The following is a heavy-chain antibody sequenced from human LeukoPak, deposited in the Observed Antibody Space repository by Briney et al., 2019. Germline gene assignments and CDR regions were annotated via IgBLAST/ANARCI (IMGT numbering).Heavy chain of an antibody. CDR1: GFTFSSYG. D-gene: IGHD4-11*01. J-gene: IGHJ4*02. CDR2: ISYDGSNK. Sequence: GSLRLPCAASGFTFSSYGMHWVRQAPGKGLEWVAVISYDGSNKYYADSVKGRFTISRDNSKNTLYLQMNSLRAEDTAVYYCAKYSNYVGFDYWGQGTLVTVSS. CDR3: AKYSNYVGFDY. V-gene: IGHV3-30*18.